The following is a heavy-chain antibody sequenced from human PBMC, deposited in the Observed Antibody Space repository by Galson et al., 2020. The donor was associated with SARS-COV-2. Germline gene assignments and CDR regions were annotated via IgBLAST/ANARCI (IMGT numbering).Heavy chain of an antibody. V-gene: IGHV4-61*02. Sequence: TLSLTCSVSGDSMSSDAYYWSWVRQPAGKGLQWIGRIYTSGSSDYNPSLKSRLSMSIDTSKNQFSLTLTSVTAADTAVYFCGSGSTWGGFYWGQGALVTVSS. CDR2: IYTSGSS. CDR1: GDSMSSDAYY. J-gene: IGHJ4*02. CDR3: GSGSTWGGFY. D-gene: IGHD1-26*01.